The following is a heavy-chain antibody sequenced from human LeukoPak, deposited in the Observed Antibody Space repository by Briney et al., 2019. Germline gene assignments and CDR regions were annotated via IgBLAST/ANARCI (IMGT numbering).Heavy chain of an antibody. V-gene: IGHV3-11*01. CDR2: INSRGSSK. CDR1: GFNFNEYY. J-gene: IGHJ5*01. CDR3: ARDNWVDC. Sequence: PGGSLRLSCTASGFNFNEYYMSWIRQAPGKGLEWVSYINSRGSSKYYADSLKGRFTISRDNAKNSLYLQMNSLKVEDTAIYYCARDNWVDCWGQGTLVTVSS.